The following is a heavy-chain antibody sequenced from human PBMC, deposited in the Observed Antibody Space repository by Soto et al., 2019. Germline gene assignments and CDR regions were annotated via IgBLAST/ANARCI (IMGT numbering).Heavy chain of an antibody. D-gene: IGHD4-4*01. CDR3: AREDYDNYYVDY. J-gene: IGHJ4*02. CDR2: IIPFVGTT. Sequence: QVQLVQSGAEVKKPGSSVKVSCKASGGTFSTYTFSWVRQAPGQGLEWMGRIIPFVGTTNYAQKFQGRVTITADKSMSTAYMELRRLRSEDTAVYYCAREDYDNYYVDYWGQGTLVNVSS. CDR1: GGTFSTYT. V-gene: IGHV1-69*08.